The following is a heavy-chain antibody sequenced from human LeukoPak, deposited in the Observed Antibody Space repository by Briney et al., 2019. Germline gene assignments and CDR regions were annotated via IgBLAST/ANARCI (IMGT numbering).Heavy chain of an antibody. CDR3: ASGLYGMDV. CDR2: IYAGGST. CDR1: GFTVSSNC. D-gene: IGHD2-21*01. Sequence: PGGSLRLSCAASGFTVSSNCRSWVRQAPGKWLEWVSMIYAGGSTYYADSVKGRFTISRDNSENTLYLQMSSLRAEDTAVYYCASGLYGMDVWGQGTTVTVSS. V-gene: IGHV3-66*01. J-gene: IGHJ6*02.